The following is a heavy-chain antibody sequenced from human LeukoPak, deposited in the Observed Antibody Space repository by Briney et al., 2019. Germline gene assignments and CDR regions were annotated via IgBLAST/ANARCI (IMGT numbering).Heavy chain of an antibody. J-gene: IGHJ5*02. Sequence: GGSLRLSCAASGFTFSSYWMSWVRQAPGKGLEWVANIKQDGSEKYYVDSVKDRFTISRDNAKNSLYLQMNSLRAEDTAVYYCARGAAAGTGPSWFDPWGQGTLVTVSS. CDR3: ARGAAAGTGPSWFDP. CDR1: GFTFSSYW. D-gene: IGHD6-13*01. CDR2: IKQDGSEK. V-gene: IGHV3-7*01.